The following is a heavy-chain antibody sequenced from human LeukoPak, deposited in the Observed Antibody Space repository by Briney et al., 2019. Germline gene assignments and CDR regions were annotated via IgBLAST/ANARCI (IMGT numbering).Heavy chain of an antibody. CDR1: GGSISSYY. J-gene: IGHJ4*02. CDR2: IYYSGST. Sequence: SETLSLTCTVSGGSISSYYWSWIRQPPGKGLEWIGYIYYSGSTNYNPSLKSRVTISVDTSKNQFSLKLSSVTAADTAVYYCARDSYDILTGYDLGEVVYWGQGTLVTVSS. CDR3: ARDSYDILTGYDLGEVVY. D-gene: IGHD3-9*01. V-gene: IGHV4-59*12.